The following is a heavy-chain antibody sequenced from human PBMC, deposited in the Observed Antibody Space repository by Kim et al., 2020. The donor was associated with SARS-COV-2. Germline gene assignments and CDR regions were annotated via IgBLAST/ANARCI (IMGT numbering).Heavy chain of an antibody. J-gene: IGHJ4*02. D-gene: IGHD3-10*01. V-gene: IGHV4-39*01. Sequence: TYYNPSLKSRVTISVDTSKNQFSLKLSSVTAADTAVYYCASPSPYGSGNNWGQGTLVTVSS. CDR3: ASPSPYGSGNN. CDR2: T.